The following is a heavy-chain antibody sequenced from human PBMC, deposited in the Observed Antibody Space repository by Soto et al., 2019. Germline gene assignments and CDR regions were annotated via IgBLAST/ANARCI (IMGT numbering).Heavy chain of an antibody. V-gene: IGHV4-31*03. CDR3: ARGLSAATVVTCYFDY. J-gene: IGHJ4*02. Sequence: QVHLQESGPGLVKPSQTLSLTCTVSGDSISSSDYYWGWIRQPPGKGLEWIGYIYSSGNTYYNPSLKSRLTISVDTSKNQFSLKLNSVTAADTALYYCARGLSAATVVTCYFDYWGQGTLVTVSS. CDR1: GDSISSSDYY. CDR2: IYSSGNT. D-gene: IGHD4-17*01.